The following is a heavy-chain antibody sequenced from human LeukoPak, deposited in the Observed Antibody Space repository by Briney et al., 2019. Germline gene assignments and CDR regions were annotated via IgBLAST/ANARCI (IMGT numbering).Heavy chain of an antibody. CDR1: GGSVSNYY. D-gene: IGHD2-15*01. J-gene: IGHJ6*03. V-gene: IGHV4-59*02. CDR3: ARGYCSGGSCYSYYYYNYMDV. Sequence: SETLSLTCTVSGGSVSNYYWSWIRQSPGKGLEWIGYIYYTETSYNPSLKSRVTISADTSKNQFSLKLYSVTAADTAVYYCARGYCSGGSCYSYYYYNYMDVWGKGTTVTVSS. CDR2: IYYTET.